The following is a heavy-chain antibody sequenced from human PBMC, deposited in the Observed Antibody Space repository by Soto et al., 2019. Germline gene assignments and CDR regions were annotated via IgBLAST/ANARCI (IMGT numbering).Heavy chain of an antibody. V-gene: IGHV4-31*03. Sequence: SETLSLTRTVSCGSITTGGSYWSWIRQHPGKGLEWIGNIYHSGNTYYNPSLKSRLTISVDTSKNHFSLMVDSVTAADTAVYYCARARFQVLYGKPYFDSWGQGTLVTVSS. J-gene: IGHJ4*02. CDR1: CGSITTGGSY. D-gene: IGHD2-2*02. CDR3: ARARFQVLYGKPYFDS. CDR2: IYHSGNT.